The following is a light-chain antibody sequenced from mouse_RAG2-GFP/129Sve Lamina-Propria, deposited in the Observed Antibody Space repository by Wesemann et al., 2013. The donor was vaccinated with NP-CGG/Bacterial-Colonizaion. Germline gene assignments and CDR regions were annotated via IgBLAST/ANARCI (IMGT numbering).Light chain of an antibody. CDR2: WAS. Sequence: DIVMTQSHKFMSTSLGDRVSITCKASQDVGTAVAWYQQKPGQSPKLLIYWASTRESGVPDRFTGSGSGTDFTLTISSVQAEDLAVYYCHQYLSSLTFGAGTKLELK. CDR1: QDVGTA. J-gene: IGKJ5*01. CDR3: HQYLSSLT. V-gene: IGKV6-25*01.